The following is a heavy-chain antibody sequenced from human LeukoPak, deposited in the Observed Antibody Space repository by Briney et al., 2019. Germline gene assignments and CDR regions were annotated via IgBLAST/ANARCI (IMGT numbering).Heavy chain of an antibody. CDR1: GYSFTRNW. D-gene: IGHD6-19*01. CDR3: ARDSPYSSGWRDAFDI. V-gene: IGHV5-51*01. Sequence: GESLKISCKGSGYSFTRNWIGWVRQMPGKGLEWMGIIYPGDSDTRYSPSFQGQVTISVDKSISTAYLQWSSLKASDTAMYYCARDSPYSSGWRDAFDIWGQGTMVTVSS. CDR2: IYPGDSDT. J-gene: IGHJ3*02.